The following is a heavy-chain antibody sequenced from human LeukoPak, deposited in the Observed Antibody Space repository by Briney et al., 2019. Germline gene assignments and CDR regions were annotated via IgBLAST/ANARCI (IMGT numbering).Heavy chain of an antibody. V-gene: IGHV3-33*01. CDR2: IWYDGSNK. Sequence: GGSLRLSCAASGFTFSSYGMHWVRQAPGKGLEWVAVIWYDGSNKYYADSVKGRFTISRDNSKNTLYLQMNSLRAEDTAVYYCAGGVTDARLLWFGERFYGMDVWGQGTTVTVSS. CDR3: AGGVTDARLLWFGERFYGMDV. CDR1: GFTFSSYG. J-gene: IGHJ6*02. D-gene: IGHD3-10*01.